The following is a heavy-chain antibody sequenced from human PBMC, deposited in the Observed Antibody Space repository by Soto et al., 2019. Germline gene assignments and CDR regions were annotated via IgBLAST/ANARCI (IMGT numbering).Heavy chain of an antibody. D-gene: IGHD6-6*01. CDR1: GYNFASFW. CDR3: ARHGSIGARLNYFDP. Sequence: GESLKISCQVSGYNFASFWIAWVRQMPGKGLGWMGIIYPGDSDTRYSPSFQGQVTISADKSINTAYLQWSSLRASDTAIYYCARHGSIGARLNYFDPWGQGTQVTVSS. J-gene: IGHJ5*02. V-gene: IGHV5-51*01. CDR2: IYPGDSDT.